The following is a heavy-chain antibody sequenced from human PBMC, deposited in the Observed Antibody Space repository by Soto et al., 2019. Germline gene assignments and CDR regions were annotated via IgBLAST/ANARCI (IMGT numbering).Heavy chain of an antibody. CDR1: GDSVSSYY. V-gene: IGHV4-59*02. Sequence: QVQLQESGPGLVKPSETLSLTCTVSGDSVSSYYWSWIRQPPGKGLEWIGYIHYSGSTNYNPSLRSRVTMSIDTSKNQFSLNLNSVTAADTAVYYGARGLYSSSWYFDFWGQGTLVTVSS. D-gene: IGHD6-13*01. J-gene: IGHJ4*02. CDR3: ARGLYSSSWYFDF. CDR2: IHYSGST.